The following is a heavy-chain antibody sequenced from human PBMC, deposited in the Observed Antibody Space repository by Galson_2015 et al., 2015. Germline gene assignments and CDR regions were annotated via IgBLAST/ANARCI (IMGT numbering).Heavy chain of an antibody. CDR3: AKDPNYYDSSGYYGGLVFGGYYFDY. CDR2: ISYDGSNK. V-gene: IGHV3-30*18. Sequence: SLRLSCAASGFTFSSYGMHWVRQAPGKGLEWVAVISYDGSNKYYADSVKGRFTISRDNSKNTLYLQMNSLRAEDTAVYYCAKDPNYYDSSGYYGGLVFGGYYFDYWGQGTLGTVSS. J-gene: IGHJ4*02. CDR1: GFTFSSYG. D-gene: IGHD3-22*01.